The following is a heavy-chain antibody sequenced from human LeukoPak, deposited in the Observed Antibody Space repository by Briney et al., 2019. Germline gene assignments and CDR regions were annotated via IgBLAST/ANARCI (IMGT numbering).Heavy chain of an antibody. J-gene: IGHJ4*02. CDR3: AKEVRDSSWTGFDS. CDR2: INKDGDRT. Sequence: GGSLRLSCAASGFTFDDFSIHWVRQAPGKGLEWVSLINKDGDRTYYADSVEGRFTISRDNSKNSLYLQMNSLTTEDTALYYCAKEVRDSSWTGFDSWGQGTQVTVSS. CDR1: GFTFDDFS. V-gene: IGHV3-43*01. D-gene: IGHD6-13*01.